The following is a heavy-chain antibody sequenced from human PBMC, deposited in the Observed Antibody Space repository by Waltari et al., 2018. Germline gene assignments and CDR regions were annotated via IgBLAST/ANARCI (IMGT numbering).Heavy chain of an antibody. CDR1: GFTVSSNY. V-gene: IGHV3-53*01. CDR2: IYSGGST. CDR3: ARAGSKTHEYFQH. Sequence: EVQLVESGGGLIQPGGSLRLSCAASGFTVSSNYMSWVRQAPGKGLEWVSVIYSGGSTYYADSVKGRFTISRDNSKNTLYLQMNSLRAEDTAVYYCARAGSKTHEYFQHWGQGTLVTVSS. J-gene: IGHJ1*01.